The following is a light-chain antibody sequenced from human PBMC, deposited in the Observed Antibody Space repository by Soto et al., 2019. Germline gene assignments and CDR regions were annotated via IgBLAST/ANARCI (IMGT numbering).Light chain of an antibody. CDR2: DVD. Sequence: QSALTQPASVSGSPGQSITISCTGTSSDVGAYNYVSWYQQHPGKAPKLMIYDVDNRPSGVSNRFSGSKSGNTASLTICGLQAEDESDYYCNSYTSSSTYVLFGGGTKLTVL. CDR1: SSDVGAYNY. V-gene: IGLV2-14*03. CDR3: NSYTSSSTYVL. J-gene: IGLJ3*02.